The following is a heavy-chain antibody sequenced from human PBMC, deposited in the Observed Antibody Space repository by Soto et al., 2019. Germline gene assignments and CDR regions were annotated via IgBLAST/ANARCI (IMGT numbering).Heavy chain of an antibody. V-gene: IGHV3-23*01. CDR2: ISGSSDSI. CDR1: GFTFSSYS. CDR3: AKERSSGWSFDY. D-gene: IGHD6-19*01. Sequence: GGSLRLSCAASGFTFSSYSMNWVRQAPGKGLEWISCISGSSDSIYYADSVKGRFTVSRDNSKNTLYLQMNSLRAEDTAVFYCAKERSSGWSFDYWGQGTLVTVSS. J-gene: IGHJ4*02.